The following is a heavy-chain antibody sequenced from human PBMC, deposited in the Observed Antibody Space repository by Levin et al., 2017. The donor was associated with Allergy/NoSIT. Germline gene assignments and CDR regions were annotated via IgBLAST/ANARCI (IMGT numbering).Heavy chain of an antibody. D-gene: IGHD2-15*01. CDR2: IKQDGSEK. Sequence: GGSLRLSCAASGFTFSSYWMSWVRQAPGKGLEWVANIKQDGSEKYYVDSVKGRFTISRDNAKNSLYLQMNSLRAEDTAVYYCARDWVDCSGGSCYLDAFDSWGQGTMVTVSS. J-gene: IGHJ3*02. CDR3: ARDWVDCSGGSCYLDAFDS. V-gene: IGHV3-7*04. CDR1: GFTFSSYW.